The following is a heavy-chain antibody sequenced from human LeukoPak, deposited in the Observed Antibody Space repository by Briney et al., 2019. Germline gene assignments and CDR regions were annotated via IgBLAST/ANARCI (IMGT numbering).Heavy chain of an antibody. CDR1: GFTFSSYE. J-gene: IGHJ4*02. Sequence: GGSLRLSCAASGFTFSSYEMNWVRQAPGKGLEWVSSITSSSSYIYYADSVKGRFTISRDNAKNSLYLQMNSLRAEDTAVYYCARDQYGDPYYYDSSGYYYAGGFDYWGQGTLVTVSS. CDR3: ARDQYGDPYYYDSSGYYYAGGFDY. D-gene: IGHD3-22*01. CDR2: ITSSSSYI. V-gene: IGHV3-21*01.